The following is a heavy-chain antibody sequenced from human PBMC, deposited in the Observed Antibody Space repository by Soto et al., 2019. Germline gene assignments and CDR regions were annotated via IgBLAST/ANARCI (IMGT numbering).Heavy chain of an antibody. J-gene: IGHJ6*03. CDR2: IISISSYI. D-gene: IGHD2-8*01. CDR3: ARKGCTNGVCYTPYYYYMDV. Sequence: PGGSLRLSCAASGFTFSSYSMNWVRQAPGKGLGWVSSIISISSYIYYADSVKGRFTISSDNAKNSLYLQMNRLRAEATAVYYCARKGCTNGVCYTPYYYYMDVWGKGTTVTVSS. V-gene: IGHV3-21*01. CDR1: GFTFSSYS.